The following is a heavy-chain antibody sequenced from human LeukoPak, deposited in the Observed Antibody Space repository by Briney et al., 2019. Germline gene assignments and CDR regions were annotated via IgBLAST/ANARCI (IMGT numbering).Heavy chain of an antibody. CDR2: INPNSGGT. J-gene: IGHJ4*02. V-gene: IGHV1-2*02. CDR3: GETYYYDSSGYQIDY. D-gene: IGHD3-22*01. CDR1: GYTFTSYD. Sequence: ASVKVSCKASGYTFTSYDINWVRQAPGQGLEWMGWINPNSGGTNYAQKFQGRVTMTRDTSISTAYMELSRLRSDDTAVYYCGETYYYDSSGYQIDYWGQGTLVTVSS.